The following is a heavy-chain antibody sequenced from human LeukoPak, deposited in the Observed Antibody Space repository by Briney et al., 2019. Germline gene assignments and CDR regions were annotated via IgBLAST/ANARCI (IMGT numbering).Heavy chain of an antibody. Sequence: PGGSLRLSCAASGFTFSSYAMHWVRQAPGKGLEWVAVISYDGSNKYYADSVKGRFTISRDNSKNTPYLQMNSLRAEDTAVYYCARVSRWEHLDYWGQGTLVTVSS. D-gene: IGHD1-26*01. V-gene: IGHV3-30-3*01. CDR3: ARVSRWEHLDY. CDR1: GFTFSSYA. J-gene: IGHJ4*02. CDR2: ISYDGSNK.